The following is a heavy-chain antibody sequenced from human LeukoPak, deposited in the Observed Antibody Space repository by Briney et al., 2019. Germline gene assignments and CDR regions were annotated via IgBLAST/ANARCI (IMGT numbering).Heavy chain of an antibody. CDR3: ARVDGAMGSLDY. CDR1: GFTFSTYA. CDR2: IWYDGSNK. V-gene: IGHV3-33*01. D-gene: IGHD5-18*01. Sequence: GRSLRLSCAASGFTFSTYAMHWVRQVPGKGLEGVAVIWYDGSNKNYVDSVKGRFTISRDNAKNTLYLQMNSLRAEDTAVYYCARVDGAMGSLDYWGQGMLVTVSS. J-gene: IGHJ4*02.